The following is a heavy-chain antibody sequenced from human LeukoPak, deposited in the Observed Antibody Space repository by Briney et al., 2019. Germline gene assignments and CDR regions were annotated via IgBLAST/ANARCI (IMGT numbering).Heavy chain of an antibody. CDR1: GGSISSSSYY. CDR3: ARSQTYYDILTGYPRKYYFDY. V-gene: IGHV4-39*07. CDR2: IYYSGST. Sequence: SETLSLTCTVSGGSISSSSYYWGWIRQPPGKGLEWIGSIYYSGSTYYNPSLKSRVTISVDTSKNQFSLKLSSVTAADTAVYYCARSQTYYDILTGYPRKYYFDYWGQGTLVTASS. J-gene: IGHJ4*02. D-gene: IGHD3-9*01.